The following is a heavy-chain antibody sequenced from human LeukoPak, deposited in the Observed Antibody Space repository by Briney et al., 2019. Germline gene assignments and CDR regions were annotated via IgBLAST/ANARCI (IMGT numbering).Heavy chain of an antibody. CDR1: GFTFSSYA. CDR3: AKDVVIAVAGYYFDY. Sequence: PGGSLRLSCAASGFTFSSYAMSWVRQAPGKGLEWVSAISGSGGSTYYADSVKGRFTISRDNSKNTLYLQMNSLRAEDTAVYYCAKDVVIAVAGYYFDYWGQGTLVTASS. J-gene: IGHJ4*02. CDR2: ISGSGGST. D-gene: IGHD6-19*01. V-gene: IGHV3-23*01.